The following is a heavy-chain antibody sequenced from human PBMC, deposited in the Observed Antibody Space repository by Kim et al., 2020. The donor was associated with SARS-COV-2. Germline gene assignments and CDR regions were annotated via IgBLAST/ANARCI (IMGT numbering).Heavy chain of an antibody. Sequence: SVNYHPSLKSRVTISVDTSKNQFSLNLSSVTAADTAVYYCARGGDYGLDVWGQGTTVTVSS. J-gene: IGHJ6*02. CDR3: ARGGDYGLDV. V-gene: IGHV4-59*09. CDR2: SV.